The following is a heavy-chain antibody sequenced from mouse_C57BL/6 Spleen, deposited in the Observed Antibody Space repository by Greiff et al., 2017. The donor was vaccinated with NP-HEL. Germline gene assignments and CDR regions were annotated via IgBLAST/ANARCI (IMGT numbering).Heavy chain of an antibody. J-gene: IGHJ2*01. CDR3: TRGFLGRGYFDY. D-gene: IGHD4-1*01. Sequence: VQLQQSGTVLARPGASVKMSCKTSGYTFTSYWMHWVKQRPGQGLEWIGAIYPGNSDTSYNQKFKGKAKLTAVTSASTAYMELSSLTNEDSAVYYCTRGFLGRGYFDYWGQGTTLTVSS. CDR1: GYTFTSYW. CDR2: IYPGNSDT. V-gene: IGHV1-5*01.